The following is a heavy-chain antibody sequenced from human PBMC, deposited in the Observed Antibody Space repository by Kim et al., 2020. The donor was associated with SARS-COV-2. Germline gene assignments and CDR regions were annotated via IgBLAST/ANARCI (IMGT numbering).Heavy chain of an antibody. CDR2: ISYNGDT. Sequence: SETLSLTCSVSGGSVTSSNYWTWIRQSPGKGLEWIGYISYNGDTYQNPSLNSRVTMSLDTSKNQVSLTLNSVIAADTAIYYCVIDPRSLGVWGQGTTVTVSS. J-gene: IGHJ6*02. CDR1: GGSVTSSNY. CDR3: VIDPRSLGV. V-gene: IGHV4-59*02.